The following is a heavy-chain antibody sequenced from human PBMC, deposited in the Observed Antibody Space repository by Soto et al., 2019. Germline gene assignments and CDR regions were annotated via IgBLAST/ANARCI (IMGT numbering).Heavy chain of an antibody. CDR2: INAGNGNT. J-gene: IGHJ3*02. D-gene: IGHD6-13*01. V-gene: IGHV1-3*01. CDR3: ARDSTGTVIAAAHTESDSAFDI. Sequence: QVQLVQSGAEVKKPGASVKVSCKASGYTFTSYAMHWVRQAPGQRLEWMGWINAGNGNTKYSQKFQGSVTITRDTSASTAYMELSSLRSEDTAVYYCARDSTGTVIAAAHTESDSAFDIWGQGTMVTVSS. CDR1: GYTFTSYA.